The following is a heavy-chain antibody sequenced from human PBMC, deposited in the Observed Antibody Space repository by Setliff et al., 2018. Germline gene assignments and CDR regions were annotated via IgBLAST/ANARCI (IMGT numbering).Heavy chain of an antibody. CDR2: IDRSGNT. CDR3: ARSLGSGSYYGSRPFHSDY. CDR1: GDSISTGINY. J-gene: IGHJ4*02. V-gene: IGHV4-61*09. Sequence: SETLSLTCTVSGDSISTGINYWSWIRQPAGKGLEWIGHIDRSGNTNFNPSLKSRVTISWDRSKNQFSLELSSVTAADTAVYYCARSLGSGSYYGSRPFHSDYWGQGILVTVSS. D-gene: IGHD3-10*01.